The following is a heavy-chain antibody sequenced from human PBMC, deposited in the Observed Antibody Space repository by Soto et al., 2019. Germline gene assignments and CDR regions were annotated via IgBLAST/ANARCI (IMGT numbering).Heavy chain of an antibody. CDR2: ISASGDNI. D-gene: IGHD4-17*01. Sequence: EVQLVESGGGLVRPGGSLRLSCAASAFTLRTYGFNWVRQAPGKGLEWVSYISASGDNIHYADSVKGRFTISRDNADNSVYLQMNSLRDEDTAVYYCATWPTLTPDYWGQGTLVTVSS. CDR3: ATWPTLTPDY. J-gene: IGHJ4*02. V-gene: IGHV3-48*02. CDR1: AFTLRTYG.